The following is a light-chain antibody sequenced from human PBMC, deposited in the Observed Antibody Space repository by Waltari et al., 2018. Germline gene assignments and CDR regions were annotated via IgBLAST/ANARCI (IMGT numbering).Light chain of an antibody. J-gene: IGLJ2*01. Sequence: QSALTQPASVSGSPGPSITLSCTRTSSDLGGYNSASWSQHPPGKAPKLLIYEVSNRPSGVSDRFSGSKSGKTASLTISGLQAGDEAVYYCSSYTSLTTLVFGGGTKLTVL. V-gene: IGLV2-14*01. CDR2: EVS. CDR1: SSDLGGYNS. CDR3: SSYTSLTTLV.